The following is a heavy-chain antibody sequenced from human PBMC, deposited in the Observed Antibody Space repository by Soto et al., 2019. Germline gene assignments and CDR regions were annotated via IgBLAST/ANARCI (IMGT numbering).Heavy chain of an antibody. V-gene: IGHV1-24*01. CDR1: GYTLTELS. CDR3: ATAPHSGYDVFYGMDV. Sequence: ASVKVSCKVSGYTLTELSMHWVRQAPGKGLEWMEGFDPEDGETIYAQKFQGRVTMTEDTSTDTAYMELSSLRSEDTAVYYCATAPHSGYDVFYGMDVWGQGTTVTVSS. J-gene: IGHJ6*02. D-gene: IGHD5-12*01. CDR2: FDPEDGET.